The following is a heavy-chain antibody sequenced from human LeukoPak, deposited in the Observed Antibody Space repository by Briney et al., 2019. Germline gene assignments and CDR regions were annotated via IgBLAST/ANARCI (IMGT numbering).Heavy chain of an antibody. CDR3: AKDRSRSFDY. CDR2: ISNDASDK. J-gene: IGHJ4*02. Sequence: GGSLTLSCGVSGISFSDNAMHWVRQAPGKGLEWVAGISNDASDKYYADSVKGRFTISRDNSKNTLDLQMNSLRAEDTAVYYCAKDRSRSFDYWGQGTLVTVSS. V-gene: IGHV3-30*18. CDR1: GISFSDNA. D-gene: IGHD1-14*01.